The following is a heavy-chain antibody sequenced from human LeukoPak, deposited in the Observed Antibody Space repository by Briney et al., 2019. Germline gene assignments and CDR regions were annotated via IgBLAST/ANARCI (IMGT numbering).Heavy chain of an antibody. J-gene: IGHJ4*02. Sequence: GGSLRLSCAASGFTFSSYWMHWVRRAPGKGLVWVSRINSDGSSTSYADSVKGRFTISRDNSKNTLYLQMNSLRAEDTAVYYCAKDWTDGSEDYWGQGTLVTVSS. CDR2: INSDGSST. CDR1: GFTFSSYW. CDR3: AKDWTDGSEDY. V-gene: IGHV3-74*01. D-gene: IGHD3-10*01.